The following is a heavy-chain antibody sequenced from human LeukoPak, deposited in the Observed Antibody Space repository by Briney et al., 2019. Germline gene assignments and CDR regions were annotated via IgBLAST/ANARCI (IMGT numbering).Heavy chain of an antibody. J-gene: IGHJ6*03. Sequence: GGSLRLSCAASGFTFSSYWMHWVRQAPGKGLVWVSRIKSDGSTNYADSVKGRFTISRDNSKNTLYLQMNSLRAEDTAVYYCAKDRNPSYYYYMDVWGKGTTVTVSS. CDR3: AKDRNPSYYYYMDV. D-gene: IGHD1-14*01. V-gene: IGHV3-74*01. CDR1: GFTFSSYW. CDR2: IKSDGST.